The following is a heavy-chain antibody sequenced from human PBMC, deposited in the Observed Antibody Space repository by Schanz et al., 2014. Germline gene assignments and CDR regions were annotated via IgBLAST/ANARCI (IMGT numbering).Heavy chain of an antibody. V-gene: IGHV1-8*01. D-gene: IGHD6-19*01. J-gene: IGHJ3*02. CDR2: MNSKTGNT. CDR1: GYTFTSYD. Sequence: QVQLVQSGAEVKKPGASVKVSCKASGYTFTSYDINWVRQATGQGLEWMGWMNSKTGNTGYAQRFQGRVTMTRNTSITTAYLELSSLRSGDTAVYYCARGLGDERWLDLNEAFDIWGQGTRVTVSS. CDR3: ARGLGDERWLDLNEAFDI.